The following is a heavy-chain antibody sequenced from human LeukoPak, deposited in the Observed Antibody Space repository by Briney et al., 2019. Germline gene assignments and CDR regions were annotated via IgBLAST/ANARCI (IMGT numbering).Heavy chain of an antibody. Sequence: GGSLTLSCAASGFTFSDYYMSWLRQAPCKGLEWVSYISSSSNYTNYAESVKGRFTISRDNAKNSLYLQMNSLRAEDTAVYYCARGITPRIAAPAGAFDIWGQGTMVTVSS. CDR2: ISSSSNYT. D-gene: IGHD6-13*01. CDR3: ARGITPRIAAPAGAFDI. J-gene: IGHJ3*02. CDR1: GFTFSDYY. V-gene: IGHV3-11*05.